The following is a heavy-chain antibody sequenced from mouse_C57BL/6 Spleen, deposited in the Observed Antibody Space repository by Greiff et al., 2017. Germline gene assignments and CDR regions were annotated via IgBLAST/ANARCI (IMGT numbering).Heavy chain of an antibody. CDR3: ARRGYLDY. J-gene: IGHJ2*01. Sequence: QVQLQQPGAELVRPGSSVKLSCKASGYTFTSYWMHWVKQRPIQGLEWIGNIDPSDSETHYNQKFKDKATFTLDKSSSTAYMQLSSRTSEDSAVSYCARRGYLDYWGQGTTLTVSS. D-gene: IGHD3-1*01. V-gene: IGHV1-52*01. CDR1: GYTFTSYW. CDR2: IDPSDSET.